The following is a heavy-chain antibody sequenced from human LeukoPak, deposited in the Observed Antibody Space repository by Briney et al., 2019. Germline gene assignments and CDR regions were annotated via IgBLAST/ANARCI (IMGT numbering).Heavy chain of an antibody. CDR3: ARVVVYDYYYYYYYMDV. D-gene: IGHD5-12*01. CDR1: GYTCTSYG. CDR2: ISAYNGNT. J-gene: IGHJ6*03. V-gene: IGHV1-18*01. Sequence: GASVKVSCKASGYTCTSYGFSWVRQAPGQGLEWMGWISAYNGNTNYAQKLQGRVTMTTDTSTSTAYMELRILRSDDTAVYYCARVVVYDYYYYYYYMDVWGQGTTVTISS.